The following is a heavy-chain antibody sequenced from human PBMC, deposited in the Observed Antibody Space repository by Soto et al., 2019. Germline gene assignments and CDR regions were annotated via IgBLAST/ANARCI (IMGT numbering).Heavy chain of an antibody. D-gene: IGHD3-22*01. J-gene: IGHJ3*02. CDR3: ARAGTMGYYYDCSGYYLPPESDAFDI. CDR2: IIPIFGTA. CDR1: GGTFSSYA. V-gene: IGHV1-69*13. Sequence: ASVKVSCKASGGTFSSYAISWVRQAPGQGLEWMGGIIPIFGTANYAQKFQGRVTITADESTSTAYMELSSLRSEDTAVYYCARAGTMGYYYDCSGYYLPPESDAFDIWGQGTMVTVSS.